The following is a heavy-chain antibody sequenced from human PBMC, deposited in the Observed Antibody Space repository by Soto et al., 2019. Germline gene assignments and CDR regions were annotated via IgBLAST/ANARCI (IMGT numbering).Heavy chain of an antibody. D-gene: IGHD3-22*01. J-gene: IGHJ3*02. Sequence: EVQLLESGGGLVQPGGSLRLSCAASGFTFSSYAMSWVRQAPGKGLEWVSAISGSGGSTYYADSVKGRFTISRENSKNTLYLQMNSLRAEDTAVYYCAKAIATYYYDSSALLFAFDIWGQGTMVTVSS. CDR3: AKAIATYYYDSSALLFAFDI. V-gene: IGHV3-23*01. CDR1: GFTFSSYA. CDR2: ISGSGGST.